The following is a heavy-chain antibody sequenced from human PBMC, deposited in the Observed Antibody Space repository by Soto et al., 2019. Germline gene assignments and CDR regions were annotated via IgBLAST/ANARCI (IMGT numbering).Heavy chain of an antibody. Sequence: QVQLVQSGAEVKKPGSSVKVSCKASGGTFSSYAISWVRQAPGQVLEWMGGIIPICGTANYAQKFQGRVTITADESTSRADMELISLSSEDTAVYYCARSHSGYDSWFDPWGQGTLVTVSS. D-gene: IGHD5-12*01. CDR1: GGTFSSYA. CDR2: IIPICGTA. V-gene: IGHV1-69*12. J-gene: IGHJ5*02. CDR3: ARSHSGYDSWFDP.